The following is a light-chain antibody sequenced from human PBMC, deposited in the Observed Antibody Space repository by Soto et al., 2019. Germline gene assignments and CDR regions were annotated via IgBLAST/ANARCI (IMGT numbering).Light chain of an antibody. CDR3: KQYSSYPET. CDR1: QSISSW. V-gene: IGKV1-5*03. Sequence: DIQMTQSPSTLSASVGDRVTITCRASQSISSWLAWYQQKPGKAPNLLIYEASRLESAVPSRFSGSASGTKFTLTINSRQPDVFETYFCKQYSSYPETFGQGTKVDIK. CDR2: EAS. J-gene: IGKJ1*01.